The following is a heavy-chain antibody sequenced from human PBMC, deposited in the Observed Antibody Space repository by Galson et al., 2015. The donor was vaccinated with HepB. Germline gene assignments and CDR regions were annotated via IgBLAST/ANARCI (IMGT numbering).Heavy chain of an antibody. D-gene: IGHD1-26*01. V-gene: IGHV3-21*01. J-gene: IGHJ4*02. CDR3: ARSAGGSYEKFDY. Sequence: SLRLSCAASGFTFSSYSMNWVRQAPGKGLEWVSSISSSSSYIYYADSVKGRFTISRDNAKNSLYLQMNSLRAEDTAVYYCARSAGGSYEKFDYWGQGTLVTVSS. CDR2: ISSSSSYI. CDR1: GFTFSSYS.